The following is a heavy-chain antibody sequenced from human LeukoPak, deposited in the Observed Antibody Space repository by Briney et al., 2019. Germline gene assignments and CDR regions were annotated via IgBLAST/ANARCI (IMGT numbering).Heavy chain of an antibody. J-gene: IGHJ4*02. CDR1: AYTFTGYY. CDR2: INPNSGGT. CDR3: ARSSGWSPFDC. V-gene: IGHV1-2*02. Sequence: GASVKVSCKASAYTFTGYYMHWVRQAPGQGREWMGWINPNSGGTNYAQRFQGRVTMTRDTSIRTAYMELSTLRSDDTAVYYRARSSGWSPFDCWGQGTLVTVSS. D-gene: IGHD6-19*01.